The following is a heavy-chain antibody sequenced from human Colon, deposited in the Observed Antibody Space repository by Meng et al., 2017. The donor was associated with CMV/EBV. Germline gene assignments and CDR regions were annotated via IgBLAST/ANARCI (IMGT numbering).Heavy chain of an antibody. CDR2: VSYDGTGK. CDR1: GFTFSTYA. CDR3: ARGTYCSSVRCFHFERCSFDY. Sequence: GESLKISCAASGFTFSTYAMHWVRQAPGKGLEWVAAVSYDGTGKYNTDSVKGRFTISRDNAKNTLYVQMNSLGTEDTAVYYCARGTYCSSVRCFHFERCSFDYWGQGTVVTVSS. D-gene: IGHD2-2*01. V-gene: IGHV3-30-3*01. J-gene: IGHJ4*02.